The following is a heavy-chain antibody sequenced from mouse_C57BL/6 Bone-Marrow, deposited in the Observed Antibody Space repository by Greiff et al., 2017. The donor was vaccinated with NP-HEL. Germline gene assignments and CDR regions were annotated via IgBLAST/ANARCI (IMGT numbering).Heavy chain of an antibody. V-gene: IGHV2-9-1*01. Sequence: VKLMESGPGLVAPSQSLSITCTVSGFSLTSYAISWVRQPPGKGLEWLGVIWTGGGTNYNSALKSSLSISKDNSKSQVFLKMNSLQTDDTGRYYCARNGDYYGSSLYWYVDVWGTGTTVTVSS. CDR1: GFSLTSYA. CDR2: IWTGGGT. CDR3: ARNGDYYGSSLYWYVDV. D-gene: IGHD1-1*01. J-gene: IGHJ1*03.